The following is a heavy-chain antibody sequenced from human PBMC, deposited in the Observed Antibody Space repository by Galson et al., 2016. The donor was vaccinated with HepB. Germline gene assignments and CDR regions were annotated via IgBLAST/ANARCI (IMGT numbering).Heavy chain of an antibody. CDR2: IYPGDSDT. D-gene: IGHD1-26*01. J-gene: IGHJ4*02. CDR1: GYSFTSYW. Sequence: AEVKKPGESLEISCKGSGYSFTSYWIAWVRQMPGKGLEWMGIIYPGDSDTRYSPSFQGRVTISVDKSISTAYLQWSSLKASDTAMYFCARRRDTASSARYFDYWGQGTLVTVSS. CDR3: ARRRDTASSARYFDY. V-gene: IGHV5-51*01.